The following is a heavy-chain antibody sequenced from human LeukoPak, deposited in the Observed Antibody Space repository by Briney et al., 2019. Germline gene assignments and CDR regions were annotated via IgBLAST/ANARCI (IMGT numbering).Heavy chain of an antibody. D-gene: IGHD3-22*01. J-gene: IGHJ4*02. CDR3: AKTQMGYDSSGYTFDY. Sequence: GGSLRLSCAASGFTFSSYGMSWVRRAPGKGLEWVSAISGSGGSTYYADSVKGRFTISRDNSKNTLYLQMNGLRAEDTAVYYCAKTQMGYDSSGYTFDYWGQGTLVTVSS. CDR2: ISGSGGST. V-gene: IGHV3-23*01. CDR1: GFTFSSYG.